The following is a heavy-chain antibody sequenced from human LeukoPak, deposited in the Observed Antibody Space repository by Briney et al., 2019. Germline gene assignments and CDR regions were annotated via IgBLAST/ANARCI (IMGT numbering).Heavy chain of an antibody. D-gene: IGHD6-13*01. V-gene: IGHV3-23*01. J-gene: IGHJ4*02. CDR3: AKGRNEPNSSSWYAPFDY. CDR1: GFTFSSYA. Sequence: GGSLRLSCAASGFTFSSYAMSWVRQAPGKGLEWVSAISGSGGSTYYADSVKGRFTISRDNSKNTLYLQMNSLRAEDTAVYYCAKGRNEPNSSSWYAPFDYWGRGTLVTVSS. CDR2: ISGSGGST.